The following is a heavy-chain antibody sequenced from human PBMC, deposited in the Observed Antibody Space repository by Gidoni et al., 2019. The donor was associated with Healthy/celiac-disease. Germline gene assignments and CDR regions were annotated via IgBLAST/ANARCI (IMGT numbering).Heavy chain of an antibody. Sequence: QVQLVQSGAEVKKPGASVKVSCKASGYTFTGYYMHWVRQAPGQGLEWMGWINPNSGGTNYAQKFQGRVTMTRDTSISTAYMELSRLRSDDTAVYYCARAPPGWYYDSSGYYSWGQGTLVTVSS. CDR2: INPNSGGT. D-gene: IGHD3-22*01. V-gene: IGHV1-2*02. J-gene: IGHJ4*02. CDR1: GYTFTGYY. CDR3: ARAPPGWYYDSSGYYS.